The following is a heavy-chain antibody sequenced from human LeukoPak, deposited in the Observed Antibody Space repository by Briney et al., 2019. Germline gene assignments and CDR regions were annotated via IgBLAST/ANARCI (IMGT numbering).Heavy chain of an antibody. CDR3: ARHSASFYDFNP. CDR1: GGSISSGGYY. D-gene: IGHD3-3*01. J-gene: IGHJ5*02. V-gene: IGHV4-31*03. Sequence: PSQTLSLTCTVSGGSISSGGYYWSWIRQHPGKGLEWIGYIYYSGSTYYNPSLKSRVTISVDTSKNQFSLKLSSVTAADTAVYYCARHSASFYDFNPWGQGTLVTVSS. CDR2: IYYSGST.